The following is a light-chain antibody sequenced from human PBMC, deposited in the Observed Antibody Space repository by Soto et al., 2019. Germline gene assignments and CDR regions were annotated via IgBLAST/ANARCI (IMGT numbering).Light chain of an antibody. Sequence: QPALTQSSSASASLGSSVKLTCTLSSGHSSYIIAWHQQQPGKAPRYLMNLEGSGSFNKGSGVPDRFSGSSSGADRYLTISNLQFEDEADYYCETWDINTHVVFGGGTKLTVL. CDR3: ETWDINTHVV. CDR1: SGHSSYI. J-gene: IGLJ2*01. CDR2: LEGSGSF. V-gene: IGLV4-60*02.